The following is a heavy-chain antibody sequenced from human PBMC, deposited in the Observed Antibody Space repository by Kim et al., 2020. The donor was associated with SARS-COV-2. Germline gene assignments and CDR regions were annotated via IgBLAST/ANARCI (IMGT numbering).Heavy chain of an antibody. D-gene: IGHD3-10*01. CDR3: AEIRVYGSWTSHRCFGY. J-gene: IGHJ4*02. Sequence: SMKGRFTLSRDNSRKTLYLEMNSLSAEDTAVYYCAEIRVYGSWTSHRCFGYWGQGTLVTVSA. V-gene: IGHV3-23*01.